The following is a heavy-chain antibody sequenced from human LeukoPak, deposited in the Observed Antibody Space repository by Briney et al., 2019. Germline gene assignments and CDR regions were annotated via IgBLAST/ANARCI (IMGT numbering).Heavy chain of an antibody. CDR2: ISGSSTTI. D-gene: IGHD3-10*01. Sequence: GGSLSLACAAYGFTFTTYDMNWDRQAPGKGLEWVSYISGSSTTIYYADSVKGRFTISRDNAKNSLYLQMNSLRAEDTAVYYCARDSSSYYGSGSAYWGQGALVTVSS. CDR3: ARDSSSYYGSGSAY. V-gene: IGHV3-48*01. CDR1: GFTFTTYD. J-gene: IGHJ4*02.